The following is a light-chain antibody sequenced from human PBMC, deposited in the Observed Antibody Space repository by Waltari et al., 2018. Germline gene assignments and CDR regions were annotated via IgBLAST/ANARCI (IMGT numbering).Light chain of an antibody. J-gene: IGKJ1*01. CDR2: DAS. CDR3: QKYGTLPAT. V-gene: IGKV3-20*01. Sequence: LTPSPGPQSLSPGEGATLSCRASQSISRFLAWYQQKPGQAPRLLIYDASTRTTGIPDRFSGSGSGTDFSLTISRLEPEDFAVYYCQKYGTLPATFGQGTKVEIK. CDR1: QSISRF.